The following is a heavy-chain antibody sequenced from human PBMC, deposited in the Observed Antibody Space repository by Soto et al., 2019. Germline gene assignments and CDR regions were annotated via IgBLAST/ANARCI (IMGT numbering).Heavy chain of an antibody. D-gene: IGHD2-15*01. CDR1: GGSFSGYY. CDR2: INHSGST. J-gene: IGHJ6*02. CDR3: ARGLRVGGYSLRGYGMDV. Sequence: QVQLQQWGAGLLKPSETLSLTCAVYGGSFSGYYWSWIRQPPGKGLEWIGEINHSGSTNYNPSLKSRVTISVDTSKNQFSLKLSSVTAADTAVYYCARGLRVGGYSLRGYGMDVWGQGTTVTVSS. V-gene: IGHV4-34*01.